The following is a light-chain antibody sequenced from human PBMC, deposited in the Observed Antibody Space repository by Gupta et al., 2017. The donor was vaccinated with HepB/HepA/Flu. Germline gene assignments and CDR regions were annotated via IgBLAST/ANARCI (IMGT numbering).Light chain of an antibody. CDR1: SGSVSTNSY. V-gene: IGLV8-61*01. Sequence: QPVVTQEPSFSVSPGGTVTLTCGLTSGSVSTNSYSGCYQQTPDQAPRTIMYKTNSRAAGVPGRFAGTIVGNNAVTTITGDEADEESDYYCTLWAGSGIWVFGGGTKLTVL. CDR3: TLWAGSGIWV. J-gene: IGLJ3*02. CDR2: KTN.